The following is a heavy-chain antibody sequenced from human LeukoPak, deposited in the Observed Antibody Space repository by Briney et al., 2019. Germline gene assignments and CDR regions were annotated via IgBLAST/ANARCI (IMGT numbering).Heavy chain of an antibody. CDR2: IKSKSDGGTT. CDR3: TTAPRGYCSGGSCSYAFDI. CDR1: TFTFSNAW. V-gene: IGHV3-15*01. D-gene: IGHD2-15*01. Sequence: PGGSLRLSCAASTFTFSNAWMSWVRQAPRKGLQGVGRIKSKSDGGTTDYAAPVKGRFTISRDDSKNTLYLQMNSLKTEDTAVYYCTTAPRGYCSGGSCSYAFDIWGQGTMVTVSS. J-gene: IGHJ3*02.